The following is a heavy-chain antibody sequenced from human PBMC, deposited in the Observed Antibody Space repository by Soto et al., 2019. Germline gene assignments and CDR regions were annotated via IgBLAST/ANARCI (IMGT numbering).Heavy chain of an antibody. D-gene: IGHD6-13*01. V-gene: IGHV3-48*01. Sequence: HPGGSLRLSCAASGFTFGNYDMTWVRQAPGEGLEWVSGISAGGTITYYADSVKGRFTISRDNAKNSLYLQMNSLRAEDTAVYYCARDLGSSWYPEYFQHWGQGTLVTVSS. CDR3: ARDLGSSWYPEYFQH. CDR2: ISAGGTIT. J-gene: IGHJ1*01. CDR1: GFTFGNYD.